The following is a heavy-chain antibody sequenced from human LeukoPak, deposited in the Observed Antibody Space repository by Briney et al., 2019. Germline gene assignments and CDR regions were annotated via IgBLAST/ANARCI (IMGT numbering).Heavy chain of an antibody. CDR2: MNPNSGNT. V-gene: IGHV1-8*02. D-gene: IGHD3-3*01. CDR3: ARDKSTTVRFLQYY. Sequence: ASVKVSCKASGYTFTSYGISWVRQATGQGLEWMGWMNPNSGNTGYAQKFQGRVTMTRNTSISTAYMELSSLRSDDTAVYYCARDKSTTVRFLQYYWGQGTLVTVSS. CDR1: GYTFTSYG. J-gene: IGHJ4*02.